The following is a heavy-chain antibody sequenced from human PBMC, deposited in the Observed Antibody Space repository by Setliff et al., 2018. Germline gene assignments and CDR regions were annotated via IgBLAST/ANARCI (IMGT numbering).Heavy chain of an antibody. V-gene: IGHV4-59*01. J-gene: IGHJ4*02. CDR2: ICYSGNT. D-gene: IGHD3-10*01. Sequence: PSETLSLTCTVSGGSISNNYWNLIRQPPGKGLQWIGYICYSGNTNYNPSLKSRVTIPVDTSKNQFSLKLSSVTAADTAVYHCARDVCYYGDFHYWGQGTLVTVSS. CDR3: ARDVCYYGDFHY. CDR1: GGSISNNY.